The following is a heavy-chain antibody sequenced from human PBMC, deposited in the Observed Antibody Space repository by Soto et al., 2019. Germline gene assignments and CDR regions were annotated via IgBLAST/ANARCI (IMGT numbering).Heavy chain of an antibody. J-gene: IGHJ4*02. CDR1: CGSVSSYY. CDR3: VRGSRIYYFDY. D-gene: IGHD6-13*01. CDR2: IYYSGST. Sequence: TLSLTSTVSCGSVSSYYWSWIRQPPGKGLEWIGYIYYSGSTNYNPSLKSRVTISVDTSKNQFSLKLSSVTAADTAVYYCVRGSRIYYFDYWGQGTLVTVSS. V-gene: IGHV4-59*02.